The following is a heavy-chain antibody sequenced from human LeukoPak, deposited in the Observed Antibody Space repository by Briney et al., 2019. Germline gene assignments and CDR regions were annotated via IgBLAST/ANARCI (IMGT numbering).Heavy chain of an antibody. Sequence: ASVKVSCEASGYTFTSYYMHWVRQAPGQGLEWMGIINPSSGKINYAQKFQGRVTMTRDTSTSTVYMELSSLRSDDTAVYYCARDLASSGYYWDWGQGTLVTVSS. CDR1: GYTFTSYY. J-gene: IGHJ4*02. CDR3: ARDLASSGYYWD. V-gene: IGHV1-46*01. CDR2: INPSSGKI. D-gene: IGHD3-22*01.